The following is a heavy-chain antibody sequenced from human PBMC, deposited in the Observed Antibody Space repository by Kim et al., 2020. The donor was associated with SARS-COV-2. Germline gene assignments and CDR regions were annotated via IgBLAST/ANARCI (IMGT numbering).Heavy chain of an antibody. Sequence: GGSLRLSCAASGFTFSSYDMHWVRQATGKGLEWVSAIGTAGDTYYPGSVKGRFTISRENAKNSLYLQMNSLRAGDTAVYYCARDQYYYGSGSLYYYYYGMDVWGQGTTVTVSS. CDR3: ARDQYYYGSGSLYYYYYGMDV. CDR1: GFTFSSYD. V-gene: IGHV3-13*01. J-gene: IGHJ6*02. CDR2: IGTAGDT. D-gene: IGHD3-10*01.